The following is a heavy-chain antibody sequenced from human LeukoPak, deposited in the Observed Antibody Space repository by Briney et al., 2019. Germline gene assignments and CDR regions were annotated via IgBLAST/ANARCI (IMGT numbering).Heavy chain of an antibody. V-gene: IGHV1-24*01. CDR2: FDPEDGET. J-gene: IGHJ4*02. D-gene: IGHD3-16*02. CDR1: GGTFSNYA. Sequence: ASVKVSCKASGGTFSNYAISWVRQAPGKGLEWMGGFDPEDGETVYAQRFQGRVTMTEDTSTDTAYMELSSLRSEDTAVYYCATGSLRLGEFSLGYWGQGTLVTVSS. CDR3: ATGSLRLGEFSLGY.